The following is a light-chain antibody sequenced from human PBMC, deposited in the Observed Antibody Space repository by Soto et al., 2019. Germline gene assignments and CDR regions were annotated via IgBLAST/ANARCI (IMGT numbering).Light chain of an antibody. J-gene: IGKJ3*01. CDR2: GPS. V-gene: IGKV1-9*01. CDR1: QGIATF. CDR3: QRRNRFPIS. Sequence: IQLTQSPSSLSASVGNRVTISCRASQGIATFLVWYQQKPGKAPKLLSYGPSTLQNGVPSRFRGSGSRTDLTLTIITLPAADFATYYTQRRNRFPISSGPGTKVDI.